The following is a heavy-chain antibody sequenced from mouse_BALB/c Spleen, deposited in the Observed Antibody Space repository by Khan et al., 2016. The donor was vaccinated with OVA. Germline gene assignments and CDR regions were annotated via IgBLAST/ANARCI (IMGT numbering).Heavy chain of an antibody. D-gene: IGHD4-1*01. Sequence: VQLQQSGPELVEPGASVKMSCKASGYTFTNYVIHWVKQKPGQGLEWIGYINPDNAGTRYNEKFKGQATLTSDISSTTAYMEFSNLTSEDSAVYVCAREASSWDCSFPYWGQGTLVTVAA. J-gene: IGHJ3*01. V-gene: IGHV1S136*01. CDR3: AREASSWDCSFPY. CDR1: GYTFTNYV. CDR2: INPDNAGT.